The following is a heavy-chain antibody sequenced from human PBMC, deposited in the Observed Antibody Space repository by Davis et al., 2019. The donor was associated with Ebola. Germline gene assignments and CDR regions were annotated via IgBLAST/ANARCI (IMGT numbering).Heavy chain of an antibody. CDR3: ASMGASGSYYDY. J-gene: IGHJ4*02. Sequence: SETLSLTCTVSGGSISSGGYYWGWIRQPPGKGLEWIGSIYYSGSTYYNPSLKSRVTISVDTSKNQFSLKLSSVTAADTAVYYCASMGASGSYYDYWGQGTLVTVSS. V-gene: IGHV4-39*01. D-gene: IGHD1-26*01. CDR1: GGSISSGGYY. CDR2: IYYSGST.